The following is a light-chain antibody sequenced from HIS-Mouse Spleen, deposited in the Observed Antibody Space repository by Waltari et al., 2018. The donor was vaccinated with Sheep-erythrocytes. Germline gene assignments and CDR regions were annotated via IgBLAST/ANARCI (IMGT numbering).Light chain of an antibody. CDR2: AVS. CDR3: CSYAGSYNHV. J-gene: IGLJ1*01. Sequence: QSALTQPRSVSGSPGQSVTISCTGTTSDVGGYNYVSWYHQHPGKAPKLMIYAVSKRTAGGPDRFAGSKSGNTASLTISGLQAEDEADYYCCSYAGSYNHVFATGTKVTVL. CDR1: TSDVGGYNY. V-gene: IGLV2-11*01.